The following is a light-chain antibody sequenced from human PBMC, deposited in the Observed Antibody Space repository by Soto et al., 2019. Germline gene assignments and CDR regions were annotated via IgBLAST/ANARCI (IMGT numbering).Light chain of an antibody. CDR3: SSFAGRNTFV. J-gene: IGLJ1*01. CDR1: ISDIETYNL. V-gene: IGLV2-23*01. CDR2: EDS. Sequence: QSALTQPASVSGSPGQSITISCTGTISDIETYNLVSWYQQYPGKAPKLLIYEDSKRPSGVSDRFSGSKSVNTASLTIYGLQAEDEADYHCSSFAGRNTFVFGAGTKLTVL.